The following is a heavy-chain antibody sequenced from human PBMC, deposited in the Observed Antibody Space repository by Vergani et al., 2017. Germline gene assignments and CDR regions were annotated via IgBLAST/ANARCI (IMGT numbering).Heavy chain of an antibody. CDR2: ISSSGSTI. V-gene: IGHV3-48*03. Sequence: EVQLVESGGGLVQPGGSLRLSCAASGFTFSSYEMNWVRQAPGKGLEWVSYISSSGSTIYYADSVKGRFTISRDNAKNSLYLQMNSLRAEDTAVYYCARLGGSSSWYNYYYYGMDVWGQGTTVTVSS. CDR1: GFTFSSYE. D-gene: IGHD6-13*01. J-gene: IGHJ6*02. CDR3: ARLGGSSSWYNYYYYGMDV.